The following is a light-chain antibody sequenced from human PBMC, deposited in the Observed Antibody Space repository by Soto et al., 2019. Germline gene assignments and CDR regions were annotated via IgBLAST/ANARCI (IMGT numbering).Light chain of an antibody. CDR2: GTS. Sequence: EIVLTQSPGTLSLTQGERATLSCRASQSVSGSYVAWYQQKPGQAPRLLIFGTSNRVAGIPDRFSAGGSGTDFSLTISRLEPEDFAVYYCQHYGRSPPDTFGQGTKLEIK. CDR3: QHYGRSPPDT. CDR1: QSVSGSY. J-gene: IGKJ2*01. V-gene: IGKV3-20*01.